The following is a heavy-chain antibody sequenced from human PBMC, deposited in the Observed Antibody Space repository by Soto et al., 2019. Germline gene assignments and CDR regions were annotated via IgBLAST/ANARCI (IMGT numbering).Heavy chain of an antibody. J-gene: IGHJ4*02. CDR3: ARDRRMVRGAFSYYFDY. D-gene: IGHD3-10*01. CDR2: INAGNGNT. CDR1: GSTFTSYA. V-gene: IGHV1-3*01. Sequence: ASVKVSCKASGSTFTSYAMHWVRQAPGQRLEWMGWINAGNGNTKYSQKFQGRVTITRDTSASTAYMELSSLRSEDTAVYYCARDRRMVRGAFSYYFDYWGQGTLVTVSS.